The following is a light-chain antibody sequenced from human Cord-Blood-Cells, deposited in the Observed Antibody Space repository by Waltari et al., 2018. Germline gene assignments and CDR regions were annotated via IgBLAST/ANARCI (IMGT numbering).Light chain of an antibody. CDR1: QSISSD. Sequence: DIQMTQSPSSLSASVGDRVTITCRASQSISSDLNWYPQKPGKAPKLLIYAASSLQSGVPSRFSGSGSGTDFTLTISSLQPEDFATYYCQQSYSTPPTFGQGTKVEIK. CDR2: AAS. V-gene: IGKV1-39*01. J-gene: IGKJ1*01. CDR3: QQSYSTPPT.